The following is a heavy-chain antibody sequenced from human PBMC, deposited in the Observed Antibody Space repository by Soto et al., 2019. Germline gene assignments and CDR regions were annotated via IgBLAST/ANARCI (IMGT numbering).Heavy chain of an antibody. J-gene: IGHJ4*02. CDR1: GSSISSGRYY. Sequence: SETLSLTSTVSGSSISSGRYYWSWIRQHPGKGLEWIGYIYYSGSTYYNPSLKSRVTISVDTSKNQFSLKLSSVTAADTAVYYCARGKGRGYDSFDYWGQGTLVTVSS. V-gene: IGHV4-31*03. CDR2: IYYSGST. D-gene: IGHD5-12*01. CDR3: ARGKGRGYDSFDY.